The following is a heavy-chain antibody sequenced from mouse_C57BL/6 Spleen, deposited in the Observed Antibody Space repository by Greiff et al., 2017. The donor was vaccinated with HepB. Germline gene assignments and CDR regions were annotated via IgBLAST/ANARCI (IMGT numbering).Heavy chain of an antibody. V-gene: IGHV6-3*01. CDR3: TGGGYYYGSHWYFDV. CDR2: IRLKSDNYAT. CDR1: GFTFSNYW. D-gene: IGHD1-1*01. Sequence: EVQLQESGGGLVQPGGSMKLSCVASGFTFSNYWMNWVRQSPEKGLEWVAQIRLKSDNYATHYAESVKGRFTISRDDSKSSVYLQMNNLRAEDTGIYYCTGGGYYYGSHWYFDVWGTGTTVTVSS. J-gene: IGHJ1*03.